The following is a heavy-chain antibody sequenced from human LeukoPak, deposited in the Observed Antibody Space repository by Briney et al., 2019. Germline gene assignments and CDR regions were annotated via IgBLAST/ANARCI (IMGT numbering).Heavy chain of an antibody. V-gene: IGHV3-21*06. J-gene: IGHJ4*02. Sequence: GGSLRLSCAASGFTFNVYAMHWVRQVPGKGREWISSISGSRDFIYYADSVKGRFTISRDNAKNSLYLDMNSLRVEDTAVYFCVRALVGAAFDTWGQGALVTVSS. CDR1: GFTFNVYA. CDR3: VRALVGAAFDT. CDR2: ISGSRDFI. D-gene: IGHD1-26*01.